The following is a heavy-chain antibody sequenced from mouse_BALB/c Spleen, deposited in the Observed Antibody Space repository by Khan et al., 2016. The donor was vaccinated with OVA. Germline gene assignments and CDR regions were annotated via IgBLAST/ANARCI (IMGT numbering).Heavy chain of an antibody. CDR1: GYTFTNYW. CDR2: IYPGDGST. CDR3: IRNAYFGNCFDY. J-gene: IGHJ2*01. V-gene: IGHV1S81*02. Sequence: QVQLQQPEAELVTPGASVKLSCKASGYTFTNYWVHWGKQRPGQGLEGIGEIYPGDGSTNNNEKFKNKATLTVDIASSTAYMQLTRLSSEDTTVYYCIRNAYFGNCFDYWGQGTTLTVSS. D-gene: IGHD2-10*01.